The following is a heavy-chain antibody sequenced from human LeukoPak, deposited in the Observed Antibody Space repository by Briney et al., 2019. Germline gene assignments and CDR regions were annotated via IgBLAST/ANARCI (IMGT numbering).Heavy chain of an antibody. J-gene: IGHJ5*02. CDR1: GCTFSSYS. CDR2: ISSSSSYI. V-gene: IGHV3-21*01. Sequence: PGGSLRLSCAASGCTFSSYSMNWARQAPGKGLEWVSSISSSSSYIYYADSVKGRFTISRDNAKNSLYLQMNSLRAEDTAVYYCARGVVIVARDFDPWGQGTLVTVSS. D-gene: IGHD5-12*01. CDR3: ARGVVIVARDFDP.